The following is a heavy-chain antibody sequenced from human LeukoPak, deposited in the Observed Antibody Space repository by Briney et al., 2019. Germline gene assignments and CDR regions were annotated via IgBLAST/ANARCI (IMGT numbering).Heavy chain of an antibody. CDR3: ARVRVGSSWYGFFDY. CDR1: GGTFSSYA. J-gene: IGHJ4*02. Sequence: SVKVSCKASGGTFSSYAISWARQAPGQGLEWMGGIIPIFGTANYAQKFQGRVTITADESTSTAYMELSSLRSEDTAVYYCARVRVGSSWYGFFDYWGQGTLVTVSS. D-gene: IGHD6-13*01. CDR2: IIPIFGTA. V-gene: IGHV1-69*13.